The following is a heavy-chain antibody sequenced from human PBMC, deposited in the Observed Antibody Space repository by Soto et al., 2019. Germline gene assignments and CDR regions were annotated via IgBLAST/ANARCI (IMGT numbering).Heavy chain of an antibody. J-gene: IGHJ4*02. CDR1: GFSLSNSQVG. V-gene: IGHV2-5*01. Sequence: QITLKEPGPTLVKPTQTLTLTCTFSGFSLSNSQVGVGWIRQPPGKALEWLAHVYWNDAKYYSLSLKTRLTITKDTSKNHVVLTITNIDPVDTATYGAALQNPLGYYFDSLGQGALVTVSS. CDR3: ALQNPLGYYFDS. D-gene: IGHD6-6*01. CDR2: VYWNDAK.